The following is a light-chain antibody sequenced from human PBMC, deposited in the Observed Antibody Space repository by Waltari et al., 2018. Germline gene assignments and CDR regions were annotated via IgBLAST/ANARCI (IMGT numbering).Light chain of an antibody. J-gene: IGLJ2*01. CDR3: SSYTGGSTLLV. CDR2: EGT. Sequence: QTALTQPASVSGSPWQSITISCTGTTSDIGSHDYVSWYQQHPGKAPKLLIYEGTNRPAGVSTRFSGTKSGSTASLTISGLQADDEAHYYCSSYTGGSTLLVFGGGTDLTVL. CDR1: TSDIGSHDY. V-gene: IGLV2-14*01.